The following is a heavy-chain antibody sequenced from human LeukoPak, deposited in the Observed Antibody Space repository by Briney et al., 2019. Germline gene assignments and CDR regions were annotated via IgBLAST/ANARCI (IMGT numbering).Heavy chain of an antibody. CDR2: IWYDGSNK. J-gene: IGHJ3*02. CDR1: GFTFSSYG. D-gene: IGHD3-22*01. Sequence: GGSLRLSCAASGFTFSSYGMHWVRQAPGKGLEWVAVIWYDGSNKYYVDSVQGRFTISRDNSRNTLYLQMSSLRAEDTAVYYCARGDYYDISGYYFPNAFDIWCQGTMVTGFS. V-gene: IGHV3-33*01. CDR3: ARGDYYDISGYYFPNAFDI.